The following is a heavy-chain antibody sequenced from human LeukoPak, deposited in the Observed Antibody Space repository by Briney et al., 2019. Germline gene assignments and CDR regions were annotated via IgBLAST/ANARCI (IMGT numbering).Heavy chain of an antibody. V-gene: IGHV3-33*01. CDR3: AREEDYGDYVRDTNYYYGMDV. J-gene: IGHJ6*02. Sequence: GGSLRLSCAASGFTFSSYGMHWVRQAPGKGLEWVAVIWYGGSNKYYADSVKGRFTISRDNSKNTLYLQMNSLRAEDTAVYYCAREEDYGDYVRDTNYYYGMDVWGQGTTVTVSS. D-gene: IGHD4-17*01. CDR2: IWYGGSNK. CDR1: GFTFSSYG.